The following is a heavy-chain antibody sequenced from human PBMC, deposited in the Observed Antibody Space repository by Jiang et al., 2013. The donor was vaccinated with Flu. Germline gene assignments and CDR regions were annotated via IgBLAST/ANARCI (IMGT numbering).Heavy chain of an antibody. CDR3: AHRRRGSGTYFPHFDY. CDR2: IFWDDDR. D-gene: IGHD3-10*01. CDR1: GFPLTTNGVG. V-gene: IGHV2-5*02. J-gene: IGHJ4*02. Sequence: KPTQTLTLTCTFSGFPLTTNGVGVAWIRQPTGEALQWLALIFWDDDRRYNPSLRSRLTITKDTSKNQVVLTMTNMDPADTGTYYCAHRRRGSGTYFPHFDYWGQGSLVTVSS.